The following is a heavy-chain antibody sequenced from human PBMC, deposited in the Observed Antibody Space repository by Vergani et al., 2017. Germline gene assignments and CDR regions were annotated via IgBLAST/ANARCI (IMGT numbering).Heavy chain of an antibody. CDR1: GFTFSDYY. V-gene: IGHV3-11*04. Sequence: QVQLVASGGGVVRPGGSLRLSCAASGFTFSDYYMSWMRQAPGKGLEWVSYISSSGSTIYYADSVKGRFTISRDNAKNSLYLQMNSLRAEDTAVYYCARDWRRETWFDPWGQGTLVTVSS. J-gene: IGHJ5*02. CDR3: ARDWRRETWFDP. CDR2: ISSSGSTI.